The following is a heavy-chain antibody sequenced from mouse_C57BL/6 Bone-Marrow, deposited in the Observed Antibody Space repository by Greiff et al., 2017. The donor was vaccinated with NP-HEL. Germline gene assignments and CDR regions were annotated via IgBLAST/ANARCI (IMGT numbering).Heavy chain of an antibody. CDR2: ISYSGST. CDR3: ARYTAYYYGSSYPWYFDV. D-gene: IGHD1-1*01. CDR1: GYSITSDY. Sequence: EVKLMESGPGLAKPSQTLSLTCSVTGYSITSDYWNWIRKFPGNKLEYMGYISYSGSTYYNPSLKSRISITRDTSKNQYYLQLNSVTTEDTATYYCARYTAYYYGSSYPWYFDVWGTGTTVTVSS. J-gene: IGHJ1*03. V-gene: IGHV3-8*01.